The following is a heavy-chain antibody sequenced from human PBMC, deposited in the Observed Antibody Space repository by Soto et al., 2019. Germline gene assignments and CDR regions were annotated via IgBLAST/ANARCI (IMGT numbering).Heavy chain of an antibody. Sequence: GGSLRLSCAVSGFTFSSYDMHWVRQRTGKGLEWVSAIGTDGNTHYTASVKGRFTISRENAKNSLYLQMDSLRAEDTAVYYCARDRGPYDYFAMDVWGQGTTVTVSS. V-gene: IGHV3-13*01. D-gene: IGHD3-9*01. CDR3: ARDRGPYDYFAMDV. CDR2: IGTDGNT. CDR1: GFTFSSYD. J-gene: IGHJ6*02.